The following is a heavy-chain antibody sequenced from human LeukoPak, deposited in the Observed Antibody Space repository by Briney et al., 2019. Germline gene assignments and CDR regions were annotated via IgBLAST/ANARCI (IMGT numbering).Heavy chain of an antibody. CDR2: ISGSGGST. D-gene: IGHD1-26*01. Sequence: GGSLRLSCAASGFTFSSYAMSWVRQAPGKGLEWVSAISGSGGSTYYADSVKGRFTISRDNSKNTPYLQMNSVRAEDTAVYYGAKDRGADYYFDYWGQGTLVTVSS. CDR3: AKDRGADYYFDY. CDR1: GFTFSSYA. J-gene: IGHJ4*02. V-gene: IGHV3-23*01.